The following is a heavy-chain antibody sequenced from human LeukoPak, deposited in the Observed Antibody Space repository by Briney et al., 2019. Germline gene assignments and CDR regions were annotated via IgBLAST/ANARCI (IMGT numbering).Heavy chain of an antibody. J-gene: IGHJ3*02. CDR1: GNSISSGDYY. CDR2: IYTSGST. CDR3: ARLINYSETFDI. Sequence: SETLSLTCTVSGNSISSGDYYWSWIRQPAGKGLEWIGRIYTSGSTTYNPSLKSRVTISGDTSENQFSLRLSSVTAADTAVYYCARLINYSETFDIWGQGTMVTVSS. V-gene: IGHV4-61*02. D-gene: IGHD1-26*01.